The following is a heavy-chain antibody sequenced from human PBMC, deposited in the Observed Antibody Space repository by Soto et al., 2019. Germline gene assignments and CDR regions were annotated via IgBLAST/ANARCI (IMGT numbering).Heavy chain of an antibody. J-gene: IGHJ6*03. D-gene: IGHD2-15*01. CDR2: TRNKANSYTT. CDR3: ARVVVKYYYYYMDV. CDR1: GFTFSDHY. V-gene: IGHV3-72*01. Sequence: GGSLRLSCAASGFTFSDHYMDWVRQAPGKGLEWVGRTRNKANSYTTEYAASVKGRFTISRDDSKNSLYLQMNSLKTEDTAVYYCARVVVKYYYYYMDVWGKGTTVTVSS.